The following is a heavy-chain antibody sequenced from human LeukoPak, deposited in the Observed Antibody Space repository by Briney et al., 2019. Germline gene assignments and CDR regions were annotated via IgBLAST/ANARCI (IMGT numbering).Heavy chain of an antibody. CDR1: GFTFSSYW. D-gene: IGHD1-26*01. V-gene: IGHV3-74*01. CDR2: ISSDGSST. J-gene: IGHJ4*02. CDR3: ARSSPSYHFDY. Sequence: PGGSLRLSCAASGFTFSSYWMHWVRQAPGKGLVWVSRISSDGSSTSYADSVKGRFTISRDNAKNTLYLQMNSLRAEDTAVYYCARSSPSYHFDYWGRGTLVTVSS.